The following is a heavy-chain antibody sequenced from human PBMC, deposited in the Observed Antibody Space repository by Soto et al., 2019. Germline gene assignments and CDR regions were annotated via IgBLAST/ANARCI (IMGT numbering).Heavy chain of an antibody. J-gene: IGHJ6*02. V-gene: IGHV3-30-3*01. CDR2: ISYDGTNK. D-gene: IGHD6-19*01. Sequence: QVQLVESGGGGVQPGRSLRLSCAASGFTFSSFAMHWVRQAPGKGLGWVAIISYDGTNKYYADSVKGRFTISSDNSKNTLYLQMNSLRADDTALYYCARGMGAVAKNYYSTDVCGQGTTVTVSS. CDR1: GFTFSSFA. CDR3: ARGMGAVAKNYYSTDV.